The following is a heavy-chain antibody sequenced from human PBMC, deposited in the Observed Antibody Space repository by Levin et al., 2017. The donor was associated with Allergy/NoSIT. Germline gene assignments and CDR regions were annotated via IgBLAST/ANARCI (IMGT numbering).Heavy chain of an antibody. V-gene: IGHV3-11*03. CDR2: ITSSSNYT. D-gene: IGHD1-1*01. Sequence: GGSLRLSCSASGFTFSDYYMSCIRQAPGKGLEWVSYITSSSNYTNYADSVKGRFTISRDNAKNSLYLQMNSLRAEDTAVYYCARNKTGYDHYYMDVWGKGTTVTVSS. CDR3: ARNKTGYDHYYMDV. J-gene: IGHJ6*03. CDR1: GFTFSDYY.